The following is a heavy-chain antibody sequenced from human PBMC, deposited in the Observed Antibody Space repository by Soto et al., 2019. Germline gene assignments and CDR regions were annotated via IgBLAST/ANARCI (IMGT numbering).Heavy chain of an antibody. CDR2: ISAYNGNT. V-gene: IGHV1-18*01. Sequence: ASVKVSCKASGYTSTSYGSSWVRQAPGQGLEWMGWISAYNGNTNYAQKLQGRVTMTTDTSTSTAYMELRSLRSDDTAVYYCASAQVSSGRAFDIWGQGTMVTVS. CDR3: ASAQVSSGRAFDI. D-gene: IGHD6-19*01. J-gene: IGHJ3*02. CDR1: GYTSTSYG.